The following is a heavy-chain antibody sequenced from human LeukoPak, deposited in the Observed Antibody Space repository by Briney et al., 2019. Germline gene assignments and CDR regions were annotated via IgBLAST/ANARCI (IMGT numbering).Heavy chain of an antibody. CDR1: GGSISSSSYY. J-gene: IGHJ4*02. V-gene: IGHV4-39*01. Sequence: PETLSLTCKVSGGSISSSSYYWGWIRQSPGKGLEWIGSIYYSGTTYYNPSLKTRVTIFVDTSKNQFSLKLSSVTAADTAVYYCARLVGAATDPFDYWGQGTLVTVSS. D-gene: IGHD1-26*01. CDR3: ARLVGAATDPFDY. CDR2: IYYSGTT.